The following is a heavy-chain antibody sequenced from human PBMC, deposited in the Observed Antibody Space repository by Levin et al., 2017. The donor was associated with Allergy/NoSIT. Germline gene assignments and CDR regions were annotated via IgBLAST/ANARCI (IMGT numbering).Heavy chain of an antibody. J-gene: IGHJ3*02. V-gene: IGHV3-53*01. Sequence: GGSLRLSCAASGFTVSSNYMSWVRQAPGKGLEWVSVIYSGGSTYYADSVKGRFTISRDNSKNTLYLQMNSLRAEDTAVYYCARDLGSSYYYDSSGQLLDAFDIWGQGTMVTVSS. CDR2: IYSGGST. CDR3: ARDLGSSYYYDSSGQLLDAFDI. D-gene: IGHD3-22*01. CDR1: GFTVSSNY.